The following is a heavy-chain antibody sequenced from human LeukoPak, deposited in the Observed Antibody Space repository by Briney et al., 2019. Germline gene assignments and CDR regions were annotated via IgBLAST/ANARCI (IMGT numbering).Heavy chain of an antibody. J-gene: IGHJ4*02. D-gene: IGHD2-15*01. CDR3: ARDPNCSGGSCYSYYFDY. CDR1: GFTFSSYA. V-gene: IGHV3-33*08. Sequence: PGGSLRLSCAASGFTFSSYAMSWVRQAPGKGLEWVAVIWYDGSNKYYADSVKGRFTISRDNSKNTLYLQMNSLRAEDTAVYYCARDPNCSGGSCYSYYFDYWGQGTLVTVSS. CDR2: IWYDGSNK.